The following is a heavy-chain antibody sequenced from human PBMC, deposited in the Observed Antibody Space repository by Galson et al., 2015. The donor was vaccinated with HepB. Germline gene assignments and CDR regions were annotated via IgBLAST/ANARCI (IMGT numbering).Heavy chain of an antibody. D-gene: IGHD3-9*01. J-gene: IGHJ6*02. Sequence: SVKVSCKASGNTFTSYDINWVRQATGQGLEWMGWMYPNSGNTGYAQKFQGRVTMTRNTSISTAYMELSSLRSEDTAVYYCARGQREVLRYFDWLHYYGMDVWGQGTTVTVSS. CDR2: MYPNSGNT. V-gene: IGHV1-8*02. CDR1: GNTFTSYD. CDR3: ARGQREVLRYFDWLHYYGMDV.